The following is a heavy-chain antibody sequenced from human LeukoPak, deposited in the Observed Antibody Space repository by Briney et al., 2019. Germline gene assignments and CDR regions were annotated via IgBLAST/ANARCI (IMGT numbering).Heavy chain of an antibody. CDR3: ARDPSGNLYFDY. J-gene: IGHJ4*02. Sequence: GGSLRLSCAASGFTFSSYWMSWVRQAPGKGLEWVSVLHTGGRTFYADSVMGRFTISTDNSKNTLFLQMNSLRAEDTAVYYCARDPSGNLYFDYWGQGALVTVSS. V-gene: IGHV3-53*01. CDR1: GFTFSSYW. CDR2: LHTGGRT. D-gene: IGHD6-19*01.